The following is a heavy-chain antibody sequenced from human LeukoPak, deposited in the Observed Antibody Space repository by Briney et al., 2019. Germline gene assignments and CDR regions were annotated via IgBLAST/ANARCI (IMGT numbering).Heavy chain of an antibody. D-gene: IGHD6-13*01. CDR2: IYTSGST. CDR1: GVSISSSTYY. CDR3: ARERQQLLNDAFDI. Sequence: SETLSLTCTVSGVSISSSTYYWGWIRQPAGKGLEWIGRIYTSGSTNYNPSLKSRVTMSVDTSKNQFSLKLSSVTAADTAVYYCARERQQLLNDAFDIWGQGTMVTVSS. J-gene: IGHJ3*02. V-gene: IGHV4-61*02.